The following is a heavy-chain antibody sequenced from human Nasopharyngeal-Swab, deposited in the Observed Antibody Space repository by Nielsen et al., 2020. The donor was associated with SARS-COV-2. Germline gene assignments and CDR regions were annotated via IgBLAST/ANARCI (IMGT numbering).Heavy chain of an antibody. Sequence: GGSLRLSCAASGFTFDDYAMHWVRQAPGKGLEWVSGISWNGGSIGYADSVKGRFTISRDNAKNSLYLQMNSLRAEDTALYYCAKDMSPNTYYYYMDVWGKGTTVTVSS. V-gene: IGHV3-9*01. CDR1: GFTFDDYA. CDR2: ISWNGGSI. J-gene: IGHJ6*03. CDR3: AKDMSPNTYYYYMDV.